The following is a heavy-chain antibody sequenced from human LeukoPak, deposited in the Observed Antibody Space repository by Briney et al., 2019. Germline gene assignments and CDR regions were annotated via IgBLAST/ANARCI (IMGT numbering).Heavy chain of an antibody. Sequence: PGGSLRLSCAASGFTFSSYSMNWVRQAPGKGLEWVSAISGSGGSTYYADSVKGRFTISRDNSKNTLYLQMNSLRAEDTAVYYGATTGGGPVGYYFDYWGQGTLVTVSS. J-gene: IGHJ4*02. D-gene: IGHD7-27*01. V-gene: IGHV3-23*01. CDR2: ISGSGGST. CDR1: GFTFSSYS. CDR3: ATTGGGPVGYYFDY.